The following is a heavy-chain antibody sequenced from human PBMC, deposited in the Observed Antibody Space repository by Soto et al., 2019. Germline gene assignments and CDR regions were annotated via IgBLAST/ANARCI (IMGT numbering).Heavy chain of an antibody. Sequence: PSETLSLTCTVSGGSISSSSYYWGWIRQPPGKGLEWIGSIYYSGSTYYNPSLKSRVTISVDTSKNQFSLKLSSVTAADTAVYYCARGEEILTGYRDFDYWGQGTLVTVSS. V-gene: IGHV4-39*01. CDR2: IYYSGST. CDR3: ARGEEILTGYRDFDY. D-gene: IGHD3-9*01. CDR1: GGSISSSSYY. J-gene: IGHJ4*02.